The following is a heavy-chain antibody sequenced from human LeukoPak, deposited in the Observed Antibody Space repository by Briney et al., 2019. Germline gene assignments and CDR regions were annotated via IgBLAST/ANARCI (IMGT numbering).Heavy chain of an antibody. CDR3: ARESQLNHYYYGMDV. J-gene: IGHJ6*02. D-gene: IGHD5-18*01. Sequence: SETLSLTCTVSGGSISSYYWSWIRQPPGKGLEWIGYIYYSGTTNYNPSLKSRVTISVDTSKNQFSLKLSSVTAADTAVYYCARESQLNHYYYGMDVWGQGTTVTVSS. CDR1: GGSISSYY. V-gene: IGHV4-59*01. CDR2: IYYSGTT.